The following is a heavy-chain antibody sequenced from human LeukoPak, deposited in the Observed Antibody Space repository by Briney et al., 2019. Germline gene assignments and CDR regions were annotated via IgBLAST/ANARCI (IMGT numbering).Heavy chain of an antibody. D-gene: IGHD6-6*01. Sequence: ASVKVSCKASGYTFTGYYMHWVRQAPGQGLEWMGWINPNSGDTNYAQKFQGTVTMTRDTSISTSYMELSRLRSDDTAMYCCAKARTRSSASSDYWGQGTLVTVSS. CDR3: AKARTRSSASSDY. V-gene: IGHV1-2*02. J-gene: IGHJ4*02. CDR1: GYTFTGYY. CDR2: INPNSGDT.